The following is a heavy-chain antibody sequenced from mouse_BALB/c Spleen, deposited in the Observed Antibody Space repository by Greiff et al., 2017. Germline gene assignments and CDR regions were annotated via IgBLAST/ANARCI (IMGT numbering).Heavy chain of an antibody. CDR3: AIITTADWYFDV. CDR1: GYTFTDYY. V-gene: IGHV1-77*01. CDR2: IYPGSGNT. Sequence: VQLQQSGAELARPGASVKLSCKASGYTFTDYYINWVKQRTGQGLEWIGEIYPGSGNTYYNEKFKGKATLTADKSSSTAYMQLSSLTSEDSAVYFCAIITTADWYFDVWGAGTTVTVSS. J-gene: IGHJ1*01. D-gene: IGHD1-2*01.